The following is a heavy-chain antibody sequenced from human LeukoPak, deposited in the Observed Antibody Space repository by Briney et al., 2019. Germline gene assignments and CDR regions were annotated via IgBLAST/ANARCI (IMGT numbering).Heavy chain of an antibody. J-gene: IGHJ4*02. CDR2: ISGSGGST. CDR3: AKAASLNYYDSSGYDHYFDY. D-gene: IGHD3-22*01. CDR1: GFTFSSYA. V-gene: IGHV3-23*01. Sequence: GGSLRLSCAASGFTFSSYAMSWVRQAPGKGLEWVSAISGSGGSTYYADSVKGRFTISRDNSKNTLYLQMNSLRAEDTAVYYCAKAASLNYYDSSGYDHYFDYWGQGTLVTVSS.